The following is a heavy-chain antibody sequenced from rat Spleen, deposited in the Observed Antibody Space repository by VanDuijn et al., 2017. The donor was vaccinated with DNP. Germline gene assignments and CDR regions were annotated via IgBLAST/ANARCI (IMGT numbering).Heavy chain of an antibody. D-gene: IGHD1-11*01. CDR1: GFTFSDYY. CDR2: ISYDGGNT. CDR3: TTDFERGY. J-gene: IGHJ2*01. Sequence: EVRLVESGGGLVQPGRSLKLSCAASGFTFSDYYMAWVRQAPTKGLEWVAYISYDGGNTYYGDSVKGRFTISRDNAKSTLYLQMNSLRSEDTATFYCTTDFERGYWGQGVMVTVSS. V-gene: IGHV5-20*01.